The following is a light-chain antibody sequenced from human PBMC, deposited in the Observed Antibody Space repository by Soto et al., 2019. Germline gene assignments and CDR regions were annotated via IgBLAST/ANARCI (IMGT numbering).Light chain of an antibody. J-gene: IGLJ1*01. V-gene: IGLV2-14*01. Sequence: QSALTQPASVSGSPGQSITISCTGTSSDIGAYDYVSWYQQHPGKAPKLMIYDVINRPSGVSNRFSGSKSGNTASLTISGLQAEDEADYYCNSYSSSIPYVFGTGTKLTVL. CDR2: DVI. CDR3: NSYSSSIPYV. CDR1: SSDIGAYDY.